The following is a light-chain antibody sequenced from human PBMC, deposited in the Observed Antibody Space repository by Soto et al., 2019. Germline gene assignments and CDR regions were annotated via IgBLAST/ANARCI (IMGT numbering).Light chain of an antibody. CDR3: QQAYSFPLT. CDR1: QSISGY. CDR2: AAS. Sequence: DIQMTQSPSSLSASVGDRVTITCRASQSISGYLNWYQKKSGQAPRLLMYAASSLQSGVPSRFSGSGSGTDFTLTISSLQPEDSATYYCQQAYSFPLTFGGGTKVEIK. J-gene: IGKJ4*01. V-gene: IGKV1-39*01.